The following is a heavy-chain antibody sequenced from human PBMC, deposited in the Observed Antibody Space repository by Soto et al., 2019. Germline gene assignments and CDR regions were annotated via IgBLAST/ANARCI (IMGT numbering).Heavy chain of an antibody. V-gene: IGHV4-59*01. D-gene: IGHD2-21*02. Sequence: SETLSLTSTVSGGSISGYYWSLIRQPPGKGLEWIGYMYNTGSTVYNPSFKSRVTISVDTSKNQFSLKLNSVTAADTAVYYCARDLWGYCGTDCYPLDVWGQGTTVT. CDR1: GGSISGYY. CDR2: MYNTGST. CDR3: ARDLWGYCGTDCYPLDV. J-gene: IGHJ6*02.